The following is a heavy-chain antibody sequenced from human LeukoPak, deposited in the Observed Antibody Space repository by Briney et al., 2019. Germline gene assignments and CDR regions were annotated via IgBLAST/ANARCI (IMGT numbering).Heavy chain of an antibody. D-gene: IGHD5-24*01. CDR1: GFTFSSYA. CDR3: AKDRRWLQYDAFDI. V-gene: IGHV3-48*04. J-gene: IGHJ3*02. CDR2: ISSSSSTI. Sequence: GGSLRLSCTASGFTFSSYALSWVRQAPGKGLEWVSYISSSSSTIYYADSVKGRFTISRDNAKNSLYLQMNSLRAEDAALYYYAKDRRWLQYDAFDIWGQGTMVTVSS.